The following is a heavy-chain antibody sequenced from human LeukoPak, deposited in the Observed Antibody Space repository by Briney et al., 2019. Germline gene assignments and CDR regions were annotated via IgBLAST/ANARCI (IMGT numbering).Heavy chain of an antibody. CDR1: GGTFSSYA. D-gene: IGHD3-22*01. J-gene: IGHJ6*02. Sequence: ASVKVSCKASGGTFSSYAISWVRQAPGQGLEWMGWIGAYNGNTNYAQKLQGRVTMTTDTSTSTAYMELSSLRSEDTAVYYCARDRASSGSYTYYYYGMDVWGQGTTVTVSS. V-gene: IGHV1-18*01. CDR3: ARDRASSGSYTYYYYGMDV. CDR2: IGAYNGNT.